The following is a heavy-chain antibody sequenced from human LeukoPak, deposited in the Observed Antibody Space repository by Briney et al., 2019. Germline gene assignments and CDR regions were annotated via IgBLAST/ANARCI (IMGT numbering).Heavy chain of an antibody. D-gene: IGHD6-13*01. J-gene: IGHJ4*02. CDR3: VRGDYSTYYFAY. V-gene: IGHV4-38-2*01. CDR2: IYHSGST. Sequence: SETLSLTCAVSGYSISSGYYWGWIRQPPGKGLEWIGSIYHSGSTYYNPSLKSRVTISVDTSKNQFSLKLTYVPAADTAVYYCVRGDYSTYYFAYCGQGTLVTVSS. CDR1: GYSISSGYY.